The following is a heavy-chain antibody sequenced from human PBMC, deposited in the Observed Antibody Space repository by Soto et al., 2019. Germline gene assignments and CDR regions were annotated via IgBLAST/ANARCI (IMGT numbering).Heavy chain of an antibody. Sequence: QVQLQASGPGLEKPSETLSPTCTVSAASISSYYWSSIRQPPGKGLEWIGHIYYSGSTDYDPSLKSRVTISVDTSKNQFSLKLSSVTAADTAVYYCARRWGTYFDFWGQGTLVTVSS. D-gene: IGHD7-27*01. CDR3: ARRWGTYFDF. J-gene: IGHJ4*02. CDR1: AASISSYY. V-gene: IGHV4-59*01. CDR2: IYYSGST.